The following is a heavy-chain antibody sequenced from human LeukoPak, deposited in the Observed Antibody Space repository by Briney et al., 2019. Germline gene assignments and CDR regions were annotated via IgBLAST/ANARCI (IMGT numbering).Heavy chain of an antibody. Sequence: SETLSLTCTVSGASITSYYWSWIRQPPGKGLEWIGYIYYSGSTNYNPSLKSRVTISLDTSKNQFSLRLTSVTAADTAVYYCARGFDSKSTYFDYWGQGTLVTVSS. V-gene: IGHV4-59*01. CDR2: IYYSGST. D-gene: IGHD5-12*01. CDR1: GASITSYY. CDR3: ARGFDSKSTYFDY. J-gene: IGHJ4*02.